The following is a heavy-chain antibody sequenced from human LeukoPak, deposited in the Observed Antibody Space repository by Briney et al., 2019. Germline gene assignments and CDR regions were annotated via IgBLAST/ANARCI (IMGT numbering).Heavy chain of an antibody. CDR1: GFTFNSYA. CDR3: ASEYYYDSSGHPDY. D-gene: IGHD3-22*01. V-gene: IGHV3-30-3*01. J-gene: IGHJ4*02. Sequence: GGSLRLSCAASGFTFNSYAMHWVRQAPGKGLEWVAVISYDGSIEDYADSVKGRFTISRDNSKNTLYVQVNSLRAEDTAVYYCASEYYYDSSGHPDYWGQGTLVTVSS. CDR2: ISYDGSIE.